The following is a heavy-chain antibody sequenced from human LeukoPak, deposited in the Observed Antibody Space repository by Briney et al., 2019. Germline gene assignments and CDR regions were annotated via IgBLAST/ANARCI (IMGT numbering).Heavy chain of an antibody. CDR2: IHYSGSI. CDR3: ARYDYGDLRGFDY. J-gene: IGHJ4*02. V-gene: IGHV4-30-4*01. Sequence: PSQTLSLTCTVSGGSISSGDYYWRWICQPPGKGLEWIGYIHYSGSIYYNPSLKSRVTISVDTSKNQFSLKLSSVTAADTAVYYCARYDYGDLRGFDYWGQGTLVTVSS. D-gene: IGHD4-17*01. CDR1: GGSISSGDYY.